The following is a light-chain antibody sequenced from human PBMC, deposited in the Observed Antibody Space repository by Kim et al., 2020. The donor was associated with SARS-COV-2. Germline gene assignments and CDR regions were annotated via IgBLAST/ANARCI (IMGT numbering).Light chain of an antibody. CDR3: SSYAPGRIPVI. CDR1: STDVGSYSF. V-gene: IGLV2-23*02. Sequence: AITISCTGTSTDVGSYSFVSWYQQDPGKAPKPIIYEVSKRPSGVSDRFSGSKSGNTASLTISGLQAEDEADYYCSSYAPGRIPVIFGGGTQLTVL. J-gene: IGLJ2*01. CDR2: EVS.